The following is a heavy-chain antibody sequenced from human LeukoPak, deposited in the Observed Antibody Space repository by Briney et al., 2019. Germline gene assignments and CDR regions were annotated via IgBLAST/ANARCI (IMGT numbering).Heavy chain of an antibody. CDR3: AIWETDQGGEFDS. CDR2: ISSISSSST. CDR1: GFTFSSYS. J-gene: IGHJ4*02. Sequence: GGSLRLSCAASGFTFSSYSMNWVRQAPGKGLAWVSYISSISSSSTYYADSVKGRFTISRDNARNSLYLQMNGLRVEDTAVYFCAIWETDQGGEFDSWGQGTLVTVSS. V-gene: IGHV3-48*04. D-gene: IGHD3-16*01.